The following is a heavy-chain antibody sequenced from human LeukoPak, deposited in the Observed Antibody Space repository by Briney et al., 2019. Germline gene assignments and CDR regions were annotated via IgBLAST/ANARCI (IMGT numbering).Heavy chain of an antibody. D-gene: IGHD4-23*01. CDR2: IIPIFGTA. V-gene: IGHV1-69*01. CDR3: ARETSTVVTHAFDI. J-gene: IGHJ3*02. CDR1: GGTFSSYA. Sequence: ASVKVSCKASGGTFSSYAISWVGQAPGQGLEWMGGIIPIFGTANYAQRFQGRVTITADESTSTAYMELSSLRSEDTAVYYCARETSTVVTHAFDIWGQGTMVTVSS.